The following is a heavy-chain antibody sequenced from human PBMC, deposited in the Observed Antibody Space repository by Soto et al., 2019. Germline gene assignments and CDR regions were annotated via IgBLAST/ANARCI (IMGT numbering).Heavy chain of an antibody. D-gene: IGHD2-15*01. CDR1: GYPFISYA. Sequence: ASVKVSCKASGYPFISYAMHWVRQAPGQSLEWMGWINPGNGDTKYSQTLQGRVTLTRATSANTAYMELTSLNSADTAVYYCAAGGGGSRYWGQETLVTVSS. CDR3: AAGGGGSRY. J-gene: IGHJ4*02. V-gene: IGHV1-3*01. CDR2: INPGNGDT.